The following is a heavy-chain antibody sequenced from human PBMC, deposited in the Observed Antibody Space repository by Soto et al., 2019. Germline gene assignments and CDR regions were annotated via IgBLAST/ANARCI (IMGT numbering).Heavy chain of an antibody. CDR1: GGSISSYY. J-gene: IGHJ5*02. Sequence: SETLSLTCTVSGGSISSYYWSWIRQPPGKGLEWIGYIYYSGSTNYNPSLKSRVTISVDTSKNQFSLKLSSGTAADTAVYYCARHGEDYDFWSGYYFQNWFDPWGQGTLVTVSS. CDR3: ARHGEDYDFWSGYYFQNWFDP. V-gene: IGHV4-59*08. CDR2: IYYSGST. D-gene: IGHD3-3*01.